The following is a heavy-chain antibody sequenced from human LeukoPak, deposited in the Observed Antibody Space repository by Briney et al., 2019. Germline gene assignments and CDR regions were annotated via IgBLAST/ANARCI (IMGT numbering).Heavy chain of an antibody. CDR3: ARAHMITSYYYYYYMDV. Sequence: SETLSLTCSVSDYSINSGYYWSWIRQPPGKGLEWIGYIYYSGSTNYNPSLKSRVTISVDTSKNQFSLKLSSVTAADTAVYYCARAHMITSYYYYYYMDVWGKGTTVTVSS. CDR2: IYYSGST. D-gene: IGHD3-16*01. CDR1: DYSINSGYY. V-gene: IGHV4-61*01. J-gene: IGHJ6*03.